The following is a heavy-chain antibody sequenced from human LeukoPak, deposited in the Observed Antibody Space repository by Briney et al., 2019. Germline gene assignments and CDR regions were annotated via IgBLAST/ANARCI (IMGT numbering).Heavy chain of an antibody. J-gene: IGHJ6*04. Sequence: ASVKVSCKASGYTFTGYYMHWVRQAPGQGLEWMGWINPNSGGTNYAQKFQGRVTMTRDTSISTAYMELSRLRSDDTAVYYCARDGGAAPHAHYYSGRDVGAKGTTAPVP. CDR1: GYTFTGYY. V-gene: IGHV1-2*02. CDR3: ARDGGAAPHAHYYSGRDV. D-gene: IGHD6-13*01. CDR2: INPNSGGT.